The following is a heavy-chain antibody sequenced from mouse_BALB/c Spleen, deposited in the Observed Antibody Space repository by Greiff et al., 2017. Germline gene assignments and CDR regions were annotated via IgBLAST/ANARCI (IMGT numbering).Heavy chain of an antibody. J-gene: IGHJ3*01. V-gene: IGHV14-3*02. CDR2: IDPANGNT. Sequence: VQLKESGAELVKPGASVKLSCTASGFNIKDTYMHWVKQRPEQGLEWIGRIDPANGNTKYDPKFQGKATITADTSSNTAYLQLSSLTSEDTAVYYCARSGGYGYDEGFAYWGQGTLVTVSA. CDR1: GFNIKDTY. D-gene: IGHD2-2*01. CDR3: ARSGGYGYDEGFAY.